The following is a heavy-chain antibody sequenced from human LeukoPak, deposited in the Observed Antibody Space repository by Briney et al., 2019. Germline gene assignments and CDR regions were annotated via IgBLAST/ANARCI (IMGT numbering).Heavy chain of an antibody. V-gene: IGHV3-23*01. J-gene: IGHJ4*02. CDR3: ARGGYSYGSGDY. D-gene: IGHD5-18*01. Sequence: GGTLRLSCAASGFTFRKYGMSWVRQAPGKGLEWVSDISGSGDSRYYADSVKGRFTISRDNAKNSLYLQMNSLRAEDTAVYYCARGGYSYGSGDYWGQGTLVTVSS. CDR2: ISGSGDSR. CDR1: GFTFRKYG.